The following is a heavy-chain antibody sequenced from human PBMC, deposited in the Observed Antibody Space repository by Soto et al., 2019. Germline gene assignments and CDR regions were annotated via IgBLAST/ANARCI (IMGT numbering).Heavy chain of an antibody. CDR3: ARGLSTVATWLDY. CDR1: GFTFSNYA. CDR2: ISDNGGTT. D-gene: IGHD4-17*01. V-gene: IGHV3-64*02. Sequence: EVQLVESGEGLVQPGGSLRLSCAASGFTFSNYAMHWVRQAPGKGLEYVSAISDNGGTTYYADSVKGRFTISRDNSKNTLYIQMGSLRAEDMAVYYCARGLSTVATWLDYWGQGALVTVSS. J-gene: IGHJ4*02.